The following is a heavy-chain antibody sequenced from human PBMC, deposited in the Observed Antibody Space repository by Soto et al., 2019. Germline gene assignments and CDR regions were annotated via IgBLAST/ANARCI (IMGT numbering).Heavy chain of an antibody. CDR2: ISSSAVYI. J-gene: IGHJ4*02. V-gene: IGHV3-21*01. CDR1: GFTFSSYS. CDR3: VRDGLDYYDTERLYFDN. D-gene: IGHD3-22*01. Sequence: EVQLVESGGGLVKPGGSLRLSCAASGFTFSSYSMNWVRQAPGKGLEWVSSISSSAVYIDYADSVKGRFTISRDNANNSLYLQMNSLRAEDTATYYCVRDGLDYYDTERLYFDNWGQGTLVTVSS.